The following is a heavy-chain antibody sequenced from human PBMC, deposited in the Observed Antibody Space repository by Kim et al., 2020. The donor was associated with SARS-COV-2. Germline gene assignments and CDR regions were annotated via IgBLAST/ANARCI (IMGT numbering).Heavy chain of an antibody. CDR2: IYYSGST. CDR3: ARATQWLGNLDY. V-gene: IGHV4-39*01. CDR1: GGSISSSSYY. J-gene: IGHJ4*02. D-gene: IGHD6-19*01. Sequence: SETLSLTCTVSGGSISSSSYYWGWIRQPPGKGLEWIGSIYYSGSTYYNPSLKSRVTISVDTSKNQFSLKLSSVTAADTAVYYCARATQWLGNLDYWGQGTLVTVSS.